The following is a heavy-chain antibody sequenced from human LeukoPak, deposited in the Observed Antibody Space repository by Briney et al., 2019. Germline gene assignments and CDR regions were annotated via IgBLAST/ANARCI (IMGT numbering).Heavy chain of an antibody. CDR3: ARDNYAGANWFDP. CDR2: IIPIFGTA. V-gene: IGHV1-69*05. D-gene: IGHD1-7*01. Sequence: ASVKVPCKASGGTFSSYAISWVRQAPGQGLEWMGGIIPIFGTANYAQKFQGRVTITTDESTSTAYMELSSLRSEDTAVYYCARDNYAGANWFDPWGQGTLV. CDR1: GGTFSSYA. J-gene: IGHJ5*02.